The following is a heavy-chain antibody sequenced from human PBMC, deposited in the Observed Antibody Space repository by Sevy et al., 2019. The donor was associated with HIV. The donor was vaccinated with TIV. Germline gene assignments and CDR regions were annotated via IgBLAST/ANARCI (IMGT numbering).Heavy chain of an antibody. V-gene: IGHV4-39*01. D-gene: IGHD5-18*01. J-gene: IGHJ4*02. CDR2: IYYSGSA. CDR1: GGSISSSSYY. Sequence: SETLSLSCTVSGGSISSSSYYWGWIRQRPGKGLEWIGSIYYSGSAYYNPSLKSRVTISVDTSKNQFSLKLSSVTAADTAVYYCARQRKGGYGPFFDYWGQGTLVTVSS. CDR3: ARQRKGGYGPFFDY.